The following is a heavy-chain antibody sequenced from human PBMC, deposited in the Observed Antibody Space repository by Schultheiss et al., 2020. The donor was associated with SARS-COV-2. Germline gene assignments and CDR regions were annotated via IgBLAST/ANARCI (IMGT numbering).Heavy chain of an antibody. CDR3: ARWYGAYFGYYFDY. CDR1: GGSFSDYC. J-gene: IGHJ4*02. CDR2: IYYSGST. V-gene: IGHV4-31*11. D-gene: IGHD4-17*01. Sequence: SETLSLTCAVSGGSFSDYCWSWIRQHPGKGLEWIGYIYYSGSTYYNPSLKSRVTISVDTSKNQFSLKLSSVTAADTAVYYCARWYGAYFGYYFDYWGQGTLVTVSS.